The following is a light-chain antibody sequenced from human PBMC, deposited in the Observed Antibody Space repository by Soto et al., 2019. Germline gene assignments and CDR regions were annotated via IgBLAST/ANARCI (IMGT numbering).Light chain of an antibody. CDR1: QSVSSSY. J-gene: IGKJ5*01. Sequence: EIVLTQSPGTLSLSQGERATLSCRASQSVSSSYLAWYQQKPGQAPRLLIYGASSRATGIPDRFSGSGSGTDFTLTISRLEPEDFAVYYCQQYGIFPITFGQGRLLEIK. CDR3: QQYGIFPIT. V-gene: IGKV3-20*01. CDR2: GAS.